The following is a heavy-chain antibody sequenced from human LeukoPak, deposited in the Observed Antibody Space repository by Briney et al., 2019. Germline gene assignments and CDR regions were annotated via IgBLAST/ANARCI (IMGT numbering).Heavy chain of an antibody. CDR1: GFTFSTYW. J-gene: IGHJ5*02. CDR2: IHSDGINT. V-gene: IGHV3-74*01. D-gene: IGHD6-13*01. Sequence: PGGSLRLSCAASGFTFSTYWMHWVRQVPGKGLVWVSRIHSDGINTWYADSVKGRFIISRDDAKNTLYLQMNSLRAEDTAVYYCASSLIAAAPFDPWGQGTLVTVSS. CDR3: ASSLIAAAPFDP.